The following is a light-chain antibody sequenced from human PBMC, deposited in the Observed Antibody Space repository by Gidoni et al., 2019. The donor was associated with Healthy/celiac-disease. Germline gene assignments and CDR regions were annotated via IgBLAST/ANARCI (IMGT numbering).Light chain of an antibody. CDR2: KAS. CDR1: PIISSW. J-gene: IGKJ2*01. V-gene: IGKV1-5*03. CDR3: QQYNSYSRT. Sequence: DIQMTQSPSTLSSSVGDRATITCRASPIISSWLAWYQQKPGKAPKLLIYKASSLESGAPSRFSGSGSGTEFTLTISSLQPDDFATYYCQQYNSYSRTFGQGTKLEIK.